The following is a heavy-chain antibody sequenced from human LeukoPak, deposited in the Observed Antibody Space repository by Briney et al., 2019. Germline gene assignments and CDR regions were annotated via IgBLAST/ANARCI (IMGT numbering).Heavy chain of an antibody. D-gene: IGHD6-19*01. V-gene: IGHV4-34*01. CDR1: GWAFSGYY. J-gene: IGHJ4*02. CDR3: ASSPDEGSGWYYFDY. CDR2: INHSGST. Sequence: SETLSLTCAVYGWAFSGYYWSWIRQPPGKGLEWIGEINHSGSTNYNPSLKSRVTISVDTSKNQFSLKLSSVTAADTAVYYCASSPDEGSGWYYFDYWGQGTLVTVSS.